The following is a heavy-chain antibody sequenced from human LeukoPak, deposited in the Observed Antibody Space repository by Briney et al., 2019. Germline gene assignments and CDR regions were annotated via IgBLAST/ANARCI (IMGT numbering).Heavy chain of an antibody. V-gene: IGHV3-23*01. CDR3: AKGPRGVINDAFDI. J-gene: IGHJ3*02. CDR2: TSSSGGST. D-gene: IGHD2-21*01. CDR1: GFTFRTYA. Sequence: GGSLKLSCAASGFTFRTYAMTWVRQTPGKGLEWVSVTSSSGGSTYYADSVKGRFTISRDNSRNTLYLQMNSLRVEDTAIYYCAKGPRGVINDAFDIWGQGTMVTVSS.